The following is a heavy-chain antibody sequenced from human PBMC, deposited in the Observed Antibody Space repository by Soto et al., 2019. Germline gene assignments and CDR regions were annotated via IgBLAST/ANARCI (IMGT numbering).Heavy chain of an antibody. CDR1: GGSINNYY. Sequence: PSETLSLTCTVSGGSINNYYWSWIRQPPGKGLEWIGYIHYSGSTNYNPSLESRATISVDTSKNQFSLTLNSVTAADTAVYFCARLTSRKIPNTSYLYIQVGGKGPRVTFP. CDR3: ARLTSRKIPNTSYLYIQV. D-gene: IGHD2-8*02. V-gene: IGHV4-59*08. J-gene: IGHJ6*03. CDR2: IHYSGST.